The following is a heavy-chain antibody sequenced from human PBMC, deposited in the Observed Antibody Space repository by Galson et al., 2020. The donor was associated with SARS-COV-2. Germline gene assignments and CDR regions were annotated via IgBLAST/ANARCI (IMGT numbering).Heavy chain of an antibody. CDR1: GFTFSSYS. CDR3: ARSLWFGAFPDALAI. J-gene: IGHJ3*02. D-gene: IGHD3-10*01. CDR2: ISSSSSYI. Sequence: KIGESLKISCAASGFTFSSYSMNWVRQAPGKGLEWVSSISSSSSYIYYADSVKGRFTISRDNAKNSLYLQMNSLRAEDTAVYYCARSLWFGAFPDALAIWGQGTMVTVSS. V-gene: IGHV3-21*01.